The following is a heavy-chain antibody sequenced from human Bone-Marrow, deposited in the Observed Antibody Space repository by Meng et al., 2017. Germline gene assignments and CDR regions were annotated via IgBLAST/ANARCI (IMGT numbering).Heavy chain of an antibody. D-gene: IGHD6-13*01. CDR2: IYNSGST. V-gene: IGHV4-4*02. CDR3: ARGYGSSWARRTHFDY. CDR1: GGSVSSSNW. Sequence: QVQLQESGPGLVKPSGTLSLTCTVSGGSVSSSNWWSWVRQPPGKGLEWIGEIYNSGSTNYNASLKNRVAISVDKSENQFSLKLNSVTAADTAVYFCARGYGSSWARRTHFDYWSQGILVTVSS. J-gene: IGHJ4*02.